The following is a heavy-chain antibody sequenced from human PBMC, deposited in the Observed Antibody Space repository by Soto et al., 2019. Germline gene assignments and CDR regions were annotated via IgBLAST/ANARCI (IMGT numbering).Heavy chain of an antibody. V-gene: IGHV1-69*05. CDR2: IMPIFRTP. J-gene: IGHJ6*02. CDR3: XXXXXXXXXXGNYYYILDV. Sequence: QVQLEQSGAEVKKPGSSVKVSCKASGGTFSNSAISWVRQAPGQGLEWMGGIMPIFRTPDYAQKFQGRVXXXXXXXXXXXXXXXXXXXXXXXXXXXXXXXXXXXXXXGNYYYILDVWGHGTTVTVSS. CDR1: GGTFSNSA.